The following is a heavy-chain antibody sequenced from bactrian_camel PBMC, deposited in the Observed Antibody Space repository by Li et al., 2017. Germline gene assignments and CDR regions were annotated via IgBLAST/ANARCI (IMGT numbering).Heavy chain of an antibody. J-gene: IGHJ4*01. CDR3: AKALGGSNYHTGEYNY. CDR2: IDKNGATI. V-gene: IGHV3S40*01. Sequence: DVQLVESGGGLVQPGGSLRLACAASGFAFSRSNMNWVRQAPGKGLEWVSRIDKNGATIAYVDSVKGRFSISRDNAKNTLYLLMNSLKSEDTALYYCAKALGGSNYHTGEYNYWGQGTQVTVS. CDR1: GFAFSRSN. D-gene: IGHD2*01.